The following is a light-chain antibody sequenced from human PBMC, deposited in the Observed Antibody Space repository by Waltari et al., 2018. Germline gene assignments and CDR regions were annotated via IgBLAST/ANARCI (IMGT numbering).Light chain of an antibody. CDR2: GAS. CDR3: QQYYNWPLT. J-gene: IGKJ4*01. Sequence: IVLTLSSATLSSSPGQRATLSCRASQSVSSKLAWYQQKPGQAPRFLIYGASTRATGIAARFSGSGSGTEFTLTISSLQSEDFAVYYCQQYYNWPLTFGGGTKVEIK. CDR1: QSVSSK. V-gene: IGKV3-15*01.